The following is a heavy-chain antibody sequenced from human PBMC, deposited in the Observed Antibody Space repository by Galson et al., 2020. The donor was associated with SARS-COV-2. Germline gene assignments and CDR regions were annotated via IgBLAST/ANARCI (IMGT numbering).Heavy chain of an antibody. CDR2: INQSGNT. CDR1: GASLSGYY. CDR3: ARVASAAGISGGFDY. Sequence: SQTLSLTCAVSGASLSGYYWNWIRQPPEKGLEWLGEINQSGNTNYNPSLRSRVTISVDTSKNQFSLKLTSVTAADTAFYYCARVASAAGISGGFDYWGQGALVTVSS. J-gene: IGHJ4*02. V-gene: IGHV4-34*01. D-gene: IGHD6-13*01.